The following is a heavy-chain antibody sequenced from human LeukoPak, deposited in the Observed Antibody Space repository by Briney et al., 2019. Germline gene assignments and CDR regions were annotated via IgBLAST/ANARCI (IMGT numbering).Heavy chain of an antibody. CDR2: FDPGAGEI. CDR3: AAGGIYSLLDY. CDR1: GDTLSELT. D-gene: IGHD3-10*01. V-gene: IGHV1-24*01. J-gene: IGHJ4*02. Sequence: ASVKVPCKVSGDTLSELTMHGVRQAPGKGLEWMGGFDPGAGEILYAQQFQGRVTMTEDTSTDTAYMELTSLRSEDSGVYFCAAGGIYSLLDYWGQGTLVTVSS.